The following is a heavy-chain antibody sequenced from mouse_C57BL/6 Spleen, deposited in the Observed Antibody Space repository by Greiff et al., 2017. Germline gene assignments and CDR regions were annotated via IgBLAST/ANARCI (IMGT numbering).Heavy chain of an antibody. CDR2: FYPGSGSI. Sequence: VQLQQSGAELVKPGASVKLSCKASGYTFTEYTIHWVKQRSGQGLEWIGWFYPGSGSIKYNEKFKDKATLTANKSSSTVYMELRRLTSEDSAVYFCARHEEGEPGGNYALDYWGQGTSVTVAS. V-gene: IGHV1-62-2*01. CDR3: ARHEEGEPGGNYALDY. J-gene: IGHJ4*01. CDR1: GYTFTEYT.